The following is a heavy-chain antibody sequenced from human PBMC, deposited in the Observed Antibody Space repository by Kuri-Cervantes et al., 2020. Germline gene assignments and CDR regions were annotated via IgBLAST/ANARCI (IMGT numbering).Heavy chain of an antibody. CDR2: IYYNGNT. V-gene: IGHV4-39*01. Sequence: GSLRLSCTVSGASISSGFYYWGWIRQPPGKGLEWIGSIYYNGNTYYNPSLKSRVTISADTSKNQFSLKLSSVTAADTAVYYCASSAPVPTIWQVVRGSPIPLDYWARGTLVTVSS. D-gene: IGHD3-10*01. CDR3: ASSAPVPTIWQVVRGSPIPLDY. J-gene: IGHJ4*02. CDR1: GASISSGFYY.